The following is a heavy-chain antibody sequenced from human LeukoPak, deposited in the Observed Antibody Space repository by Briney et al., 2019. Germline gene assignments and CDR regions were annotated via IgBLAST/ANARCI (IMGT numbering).Heavy chain of an antibody. V-gene: IGHV3-30*18. D-gene: IGHD4-17*01. CDR3: AKAPSTVTTVMYFQH. CDR2: ISYDGSNK. J-gene: IGHJ1*01. Sequence: GESLRLSCAASGFTFSDYGMSWVRQAPGKGLEWVAVISYDGSNKYYADSVKGRFTISRDNSKNTLYLQMNSLRAEDTAVYYCAKAPSTVTTVMYFQHWGQGTLVTVSS. CDR1: GFTFSDYG.